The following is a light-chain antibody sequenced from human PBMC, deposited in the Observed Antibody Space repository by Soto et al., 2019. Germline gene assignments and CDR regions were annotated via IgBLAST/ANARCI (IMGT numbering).Light chain of an antibody. CDR3: QQRSNWPLT. CDR1: QSISSY. CDR2: DAS. J-gene: IGKJ3*01. Sequence: DIVLTQSPATLSLSPGERATLSGRASQSISSYLVWFQQKPGQAPRLLIYDASTRATGIPAWFSRSGSGTDLTLTISSLEPEDFAVYSCQQRSNWPLTFGPGTKVDIK. V-gene: IGKV3-11*01.